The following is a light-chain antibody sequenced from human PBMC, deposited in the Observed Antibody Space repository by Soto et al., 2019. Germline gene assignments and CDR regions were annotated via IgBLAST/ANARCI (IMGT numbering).Light chain of an antibody. J-gene: IGKJ1*01. CDR2: ATS. CDR3: QKYNSAPQT. CDR1: QGISNY. Sequence: DIQMTQSPSSLYASVGDRVTITCQASQGISNYLAWYQQKPGKVPILLIYATSTLQSGVPSRFSGSGSGTDFTLTISSLQPEDVATYYCQKYNSAPQTFGQGTKVDIK. V-gene: IGKV1-27*01.